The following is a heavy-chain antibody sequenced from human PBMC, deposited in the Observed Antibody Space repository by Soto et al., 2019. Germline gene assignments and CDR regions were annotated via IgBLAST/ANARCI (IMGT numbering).Heavy chain of an antibody. Sequence: PGESLNSSRKGPGYSVTSYWPSSVRHMPGKRLECMGRIDPRDSYTNYSPSFQGHVTISSDKSIGTAYLEWSSLKASETAMYYCARRALLACSGGSCTYGMDGWGQGTTVTVSS. CDR2: IDPRDSYT. V-gene: IGHV5-10-1*01. J-gene: IGHJ6*01. CDR3: ARRALLACSGGSCTYGMDG. D-gene: IGHD2-15*01. CDR1: GYSVTSYW.